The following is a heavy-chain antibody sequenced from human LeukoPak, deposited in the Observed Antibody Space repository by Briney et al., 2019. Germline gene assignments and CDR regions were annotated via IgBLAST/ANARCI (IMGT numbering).Heavy chain of an antibody. CDR3: ARGTYYYGSGSYLDY. D-gene: IGHD3-10*01. J-gene: IGHJ4*02. Sequence: PSETLSLTCMDPGGSIIGSYRCWIRQPPGKGLEWIGYIYYSGSTNYNPSLKSRVTISVDTSKNQFSLKLSSVTAADTAVYYCARGTYYYGSGSYLDYWGQGTLVTVSS. CDR2: IYYSGST. V-gene: IGHV4-59*01. CDR1: GGSIIGSY.